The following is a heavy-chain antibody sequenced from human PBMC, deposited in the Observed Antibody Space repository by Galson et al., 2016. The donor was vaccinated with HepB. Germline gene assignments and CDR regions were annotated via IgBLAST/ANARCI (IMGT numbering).Heavy chain of an antibody. V-gene: IGHV3-23*01. CDR3: AKATSSTS. D-gene: IGHD2-2*01. J-gene: IGHJ4*02. Sequence: SLRLSCAASGFNFSSYATSCVRPAPGKGLEWVAATRVSGGSTYSADSVKGRLTISRDNSKNTLYLQMNSLRAEHTAVYYCAKATSSTSWGQGTLVTVSS. CDR2: TRVSGGST. CDR1: GFNFSSYA.